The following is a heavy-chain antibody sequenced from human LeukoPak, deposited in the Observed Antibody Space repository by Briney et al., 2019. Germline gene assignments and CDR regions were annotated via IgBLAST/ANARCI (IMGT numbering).Heavy chain of an antibody. V-gene: IGHV1-18*01. J-gene: IGHJ5*02. CDR2: ISAYNGNT. CDR3: AREDSSSWYDDGNNWFDP. D-gene: IGHD6-13*01. CDR1: GYTFTSYG. Sequence: GASVTVSCKASGYTFTSYGISWVRQAPGQGLEWMGWISAYNGNTNYAQKLQGRVTMTTDTSTSTAYMELRSLRSDDTAVYYCAREDSSSWYDDGNNWFDPWGQGTLVTVSS.